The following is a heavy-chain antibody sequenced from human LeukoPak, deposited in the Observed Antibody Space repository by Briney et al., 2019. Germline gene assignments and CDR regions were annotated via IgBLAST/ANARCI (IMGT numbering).Heavy chain of an antibody. V-gene: IGHV3-48*02. Sequence: GGSLRLSCAASGFTFSSYPTNWVRQAPGKGLEWLSYISSSGYTIYYADSVKGRFSISRDNAKNSLFLQMNSLRDEDTAVYYCARDPPRYCSDGSCYHDYWGQGTLVTVSS. CDR1: GFTFSSYP. CDR3: ARDPPRYCSDGSCYHDY. CDR2: ISSSGYTI. J-gene: IGHJ4*02. D-gene: IGHD2-15*01.